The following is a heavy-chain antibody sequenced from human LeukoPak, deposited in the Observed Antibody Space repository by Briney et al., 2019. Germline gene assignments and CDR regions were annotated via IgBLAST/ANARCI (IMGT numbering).Heavy chain of an antibody. CDR2: INPNSGGT. D-gene: IGHD2-2*01. V-gene: IGHV1-2*02. Sequence: ASVKVSCKASGYTFTGYYMHWVRQAPGQGLEWMGWINPNSGGTNYEQKLQGRVTMNRDTYISTAYMELRTLRSDDTAVYYCARVNCSSASCYFCFDYWRQGTLVTLSS. J-gene: IGHJ4*02. CDR1: GYTFTGYY. CDR3: ARVNCSSASCYFCFDY.